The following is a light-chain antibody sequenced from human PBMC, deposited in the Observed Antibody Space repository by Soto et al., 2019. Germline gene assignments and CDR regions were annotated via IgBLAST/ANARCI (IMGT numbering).Light chain of an antibody. CDR1: QSVGSY. CDR3: QQRYNWPIT. Sequence: EIVLAQSPATLSLSPGERATLSCRASQSVGSYLAWYQQKPGQAPRLLIYDASTMATGIPARFSGSGSGTDFTLTISSLEPEDFAVYYCQQRYNWPITFGQGTRLDIK. CDR2: DAS. J-gene: IGKJ5*01. V-gene: IGKV3-11*01.